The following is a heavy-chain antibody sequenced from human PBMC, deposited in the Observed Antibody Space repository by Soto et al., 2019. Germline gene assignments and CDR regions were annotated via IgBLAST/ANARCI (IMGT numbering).Heavy chain of an antibody. CDR2: IIAYNGNT. J-gene: IGHJ5*02. D-gene: IGHD6-19*01. Sequence: ASLKVSCKASGFTLTSSAMQWVQQARGQGLEWMGWIIAYNGNTNYAQKLQDRVTMTRDTSTSTAYMELRSLRSDDTAVYYCARELSSGWYGGWFDPWGQGTLVTVSS. V-gene: IGHV1-18*01. CDR1: GFTLTSSA. CDR3: ARELSSGWYGGWFDP.